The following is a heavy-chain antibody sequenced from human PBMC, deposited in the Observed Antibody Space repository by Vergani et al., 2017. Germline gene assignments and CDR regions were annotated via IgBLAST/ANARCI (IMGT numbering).Heavy chain of an antibody. V-gene: IGHV3-30*18. CDR3: AKVATGTTRYYYYYYMDV. CDR2: ISYDGSNK. CDR1: GFPFSSYG. D-gene: IGHD1-1*01. J-gene: IGHJ6*03. Sequence: QVQLVESGGGVVQPGRSLRLSCAASGFPFSSYGMHWVRQAPGKGLEWVAVISYDGSNKYYADSVKGRFTISRDNSKNTLYLQMNSLRAEDTAVYYCAKVATGTTRYYYYYYMDVWGKGTTVTVSS.